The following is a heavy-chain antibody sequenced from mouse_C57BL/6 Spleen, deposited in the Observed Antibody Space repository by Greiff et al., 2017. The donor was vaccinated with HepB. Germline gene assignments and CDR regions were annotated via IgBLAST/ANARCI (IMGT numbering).Heavy chain of an antibody. J-gene: IGHJ1*03. CDR2: INPSSGYT. CDR1: GYTFTSYW. D-gene: IGHD4-1*01. CDR3: AKLGPDWYFDV. V-gene: IGHV1-7*01. Sequence: QVQLQQSGAELAKPGASVKLSCKASGYTFTSYWMHWVKQRPGQGLEWIGYINPSSGYTKYNQKFKDKATLPADKSSSTAYRQLSSLTDEDSAVYYCAKLGPDWYFDVWGTGTTVTVSS.